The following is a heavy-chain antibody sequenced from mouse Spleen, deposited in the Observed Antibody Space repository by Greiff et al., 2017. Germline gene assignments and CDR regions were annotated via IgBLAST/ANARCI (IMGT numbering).Heavy chain of an antibody. V-gene: IGHV1-61*01. J-gene: IGHJ1*01. CDR3: AREDYYGRYFDV. CDR2: IYPSDSET. D-gene: IGHD1-1*01. CDR1: GYTFTSYW. Sequence: VQLQQPGAELVRPGSSVKLSCKASGYTFTSYWMDWVKQRPGQGLEWIGNIYPSDSETHYNQKFKDKATLTVDKSSSTAYMQLSSLTSEDSAVYYCAREDYYGRYFDVWGAGTTVTVSS.